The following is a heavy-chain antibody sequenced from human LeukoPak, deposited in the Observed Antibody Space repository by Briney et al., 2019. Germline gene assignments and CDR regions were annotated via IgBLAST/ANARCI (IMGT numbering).Heavy chain of an antibody. D-gene: IGHD3-16*01. CDR1: GFTFSSYA. V-gene: IGHV3-30-3*01. CDR2: ISYDGSNK. Sequence: GRSLRLSCAASGFTFSSYAMHWVRQAPGKGLEWVAVISYDGSNKYYADSVKGRFTISRDNSKNTLYLQMNSLRAEDTAVYYCVRGPGEIPDIWGQGTMVTVSS. J-gene: IGHJ3*02. CDR3: VRGPGEIPDI.